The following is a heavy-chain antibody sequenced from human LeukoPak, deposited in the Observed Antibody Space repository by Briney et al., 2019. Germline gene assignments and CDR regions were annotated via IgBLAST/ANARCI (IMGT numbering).Heavy chain of an antibody. CDR1: GFTFRSYG. CDR2: ISYDGSNN. J-gene: IGHJ3*01. Sequence: SGGSLRLSCAASGFTFRSYGMHWVRQAPGKGLEWVAVISYDGSNNYYADSVKDRFTISRDNSNNMLYLQMHSLRPEDTAVYYCAKGGRVVVSMADVFDVWGQGTMVTVSS. V-gene: IGHV3-30*18. CDR3: AKGGRVVVSMADVFDV. D-gene: IGHD2-15*01.